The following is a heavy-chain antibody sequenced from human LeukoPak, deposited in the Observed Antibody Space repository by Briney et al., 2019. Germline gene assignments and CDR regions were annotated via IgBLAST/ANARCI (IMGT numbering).Heavy chain of an antibody. CDR2: ISSSSSTA. Sequence: QSGGSLRLSCAASGFTFSTYSMNWVHQAPGKGLEWVSYISSSSSTAYYADSVKGPFTISRDNSKNTLYLQMNSLRAEDTAVYYCAKRWGYYFDYWGQGTLVTVSS. D-gene: IGHD3-16*01. CDR1: GFTFSTYS. J-gene: IGHJ4*02. CDR3: AKRWGYYFDY. V-gene: IGHV3-48*01.